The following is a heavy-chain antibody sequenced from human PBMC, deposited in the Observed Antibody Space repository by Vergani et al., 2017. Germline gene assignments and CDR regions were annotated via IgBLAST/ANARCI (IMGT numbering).Heavy chain of an antibody. CDR1: GFTFSDYY. Sequence: QVQLVESGGGLVKPGGSLRLSCAASGFTFSDYYMSWIRQAPGKGLGWVSYISSSGSTIYYADSVKGRFTISRDNAENSLYLQMNSLRAEDTAVYYCARGITMIVVEPLNWFDPWGQGTLVTVSS. CDR2: ISSSGSTI. V-gene: IGHV3-11*01. J-gene: IGHJ5*02. CDR3: ARGITMIVVEPLNWFDP. D-gene: IGHD3-22*01.